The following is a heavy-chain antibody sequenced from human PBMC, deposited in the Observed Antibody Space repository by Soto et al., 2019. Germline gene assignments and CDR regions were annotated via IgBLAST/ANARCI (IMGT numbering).Heavy chain of an antibody. D-gene: IGHD3-22*01. V-gene: IGHV1-3*01. CDR3: ARDSAENYYDSSGYGY. J-gene: IGHJ4*02. Sequence: AASVKVSCKASGYTFTSYAMHWVRQAPGQRLEWMGWINAGNGNTKYSQKFQGRVTITRDTSASTAYMELSSLRSEDTAVYYCARDSAENYYDSSGYGYWGQGTLVTVSS. CDR1: GYTFTSYA. CDR2: INAGNGNT.